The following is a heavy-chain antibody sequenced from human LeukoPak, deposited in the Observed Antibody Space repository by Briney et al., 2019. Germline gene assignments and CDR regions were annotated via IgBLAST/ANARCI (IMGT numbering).Heavy chain of an antibody. J-gene: IGHJ6*02. Sequence: PSETLSLTCAVYGGSFSGYYWSWIRQPPGKGLDWIGEINHSGSTNYNPSLKSRVTISVDTSKNQFSLKLSSVTAADTAVYYCARGLPPPPYYYGMDVWGQGTTVTVSS. CDR1: GGSFSGYY. CDR2: INHSGST. CDR3: ARGLPPPPYYYGMDV. V-gene: IGHV4-34*01.